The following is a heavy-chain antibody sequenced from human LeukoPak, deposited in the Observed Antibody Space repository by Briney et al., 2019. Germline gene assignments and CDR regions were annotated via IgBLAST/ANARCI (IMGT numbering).Heavy chain of an antibody. CDR2: IYYSGST. CDR1: GGSISSSSYC. D-gene: IGHD4-17*01. CDR3: ARDYGDYNFDY. J-gene: IGHJ4*02. V-gene: IGHV4-39*02. Sequence: SETLSLTCTVSGGSISSSSYCWGWIRQPPGKGLEWVGNIYYSGSTCYNPSLKSRVTISVDTSKNHFSLKLNSVTAADTAVYYCARDYGDYNFDYWGQGTLVTVSS.